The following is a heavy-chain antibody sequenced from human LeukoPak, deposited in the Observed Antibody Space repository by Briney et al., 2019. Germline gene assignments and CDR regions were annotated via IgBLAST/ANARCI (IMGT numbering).Heavy chain of an antibody. J-gene: IGHJ4*02. CDR2: ITSSSTTI. CDR1: GFTLSSYS. D-gene: IGHD4-11*01. CDR3: ARSHDYSNYVPHY. V-gene: IGHV3-48*01. Sequence: GGSLRLSCAASGFTLSSYSMNWVRQAPGKGLEWVSYITSSSTTIYYADSVKGRFTISRDNAKNSLYLEMNSLGAEDTALYYCARSHDYSNYVPHYWGQGTLVTVSS.